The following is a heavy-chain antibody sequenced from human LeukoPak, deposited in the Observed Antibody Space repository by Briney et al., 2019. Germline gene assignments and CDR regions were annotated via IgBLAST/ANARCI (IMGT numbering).Heavy chain of an antibody. CDR3: ARDNYNYPNY. V-gene: IGHV4-4*07. Sequence: SETLSLTCTVSSASISSYYWSWIRQPAGKGLEWIGRIYPSGNTNYNPSLRSRVTMSIDTSKKQFSLKLTSVTAADTAVYYCARDNYNYPNYWGQGTLVTVSS. D-gene: IGHD1-1*01. CDR1: SASISSYY. J-gene: IGHJ4*02. CDR2: IYPSGNT.